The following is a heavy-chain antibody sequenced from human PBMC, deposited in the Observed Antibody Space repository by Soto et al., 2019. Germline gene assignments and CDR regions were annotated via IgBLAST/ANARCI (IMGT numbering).Heavy chain of an antibody. CDR1: GGYISSSDYY. D-gene: IGHD1-26*01. J-gene: IGHJ4*02. V-gene: IGHV4-30-4*01. CDR2: ISFTGIT. CDR3: ARGSGNYYSGRYFDS. Sequence: SETLSLTCTVSGGYISSSDYYGTWIRQSPGKVLDYIGYISFTGITYYNPSLKSRVTVSVDTSNNQFSLNLSSVTAADTAVYFCARGSGNYYSGRYFDSWGQGTLVTVSS.